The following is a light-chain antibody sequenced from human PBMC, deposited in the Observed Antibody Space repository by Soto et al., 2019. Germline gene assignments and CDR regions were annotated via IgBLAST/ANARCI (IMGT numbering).Light chain of an antibody. Sequence: DVVVTQSPLSLPVTLGQPASISCRSSQSLVYTDGNTYLNWFQQRPGQSPRRVIYQLSNRDSGAXDXFXXSGSGTDFTLTISRVEAEDVGVYYCMQGTHWPPMYTFGQGTKLEIK. CDR1: QSLVYTDGNTY. J-gene: IGKJ2*01. CDR2: QLS. V-gene: IGKV2-30*01. CDR3: MQGTHWPPMYT.